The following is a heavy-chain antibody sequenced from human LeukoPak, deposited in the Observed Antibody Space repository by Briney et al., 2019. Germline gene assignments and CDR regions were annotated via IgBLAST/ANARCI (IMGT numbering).Heavy chain of an antibody. D-gene: IGHD3-3*01. J-gene: IGHJ4*02. CDR3: AKDYDFWSGYLFY. CDR1: GFTFSSYW. Sequence: GGSLRLSCAASGFTFSSYWMHWVRQAPGKGLVWVSRINSDGSSTSYADSVKGRFTISRDNAKNTLYLQMNSLRAEDTAVYYCAKDYDFWSGYLFYWGQGTLVTVSS. V-gene: IGHV3-74*01. CDR2: INSDGSST.